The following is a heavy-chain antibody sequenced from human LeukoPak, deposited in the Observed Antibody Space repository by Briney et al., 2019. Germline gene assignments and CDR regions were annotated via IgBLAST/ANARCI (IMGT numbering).Heavy chain of an antibody. CDR1: GYTFTSYD. CDR2: MSPNSGNT. D-gene: IGHD3-22*01. CDR3: ATDDYYDSSGYP. V-gene: IGHV1-8*01. J-gene: IGHJ5*02. Sequence: ASVKVSCKASGYTFTSYDINWVRQATGQGLEWMGWMSPNSGNTGYAQKFQGRVTMTRNTSISTAYMELSSLRSEDTAVYYCATDDYYDSSGYPWGQGTLVTVSS.